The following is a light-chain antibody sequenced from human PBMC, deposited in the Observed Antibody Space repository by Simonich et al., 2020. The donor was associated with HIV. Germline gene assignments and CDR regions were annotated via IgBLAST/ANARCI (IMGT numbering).Light chain of an antibody. CDR3: QQYYSTPYT. Sequence: DIVMTQSPDSLAVSLGERAAINCKYSQTVLFRSNTKNYLAWYQQKPGQTPKLLIYWASTRESGVPDRFSGSGSGTDFTLTISSLQAEDVAVYYCQQYYSTPYTFGQGTKLEIK. J-gene: IGKJ2*01. V-gene: IGKV4-1*01. CDR1: QTVLFRSNTKNY. CDR2: WAS.